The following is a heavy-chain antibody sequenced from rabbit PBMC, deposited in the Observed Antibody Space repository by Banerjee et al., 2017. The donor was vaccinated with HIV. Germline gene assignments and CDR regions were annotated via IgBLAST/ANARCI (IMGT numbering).Heavy chain of an antibody. CDR2: IYAGSSGST. Sequence: QSLEESGGDLVKPGASLTLTCTASGFSFSSSYYMCWVRQAPGKGLEWIACIYAGSSGSTYYASWAKGRFTISKTSSTTVTLQMTSLTAADTATYFCAREQNTHSYDDYGDWVQGHIFDLWGPGTLVTVS. V-gene: IGHV1S40*01. CDR1: GFSFSSSYY. J-gene: IGHJ4*01. D-gene: IGHD2-1*01. CDR3: AREQNTHSYDDYGDWVQGHIFDL.